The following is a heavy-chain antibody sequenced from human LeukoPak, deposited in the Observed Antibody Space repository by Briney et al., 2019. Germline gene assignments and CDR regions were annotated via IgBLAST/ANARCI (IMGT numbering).Heavy chain of an antibody. CDR2: INHSGST. J-gene: IGHJ5*02. CDR1: GGSFSGCY. CDR3: ARAKRYDYVWGSYRYSRWFDH. Sequence: SETLSLTCAVYGGSFSGCYWSWIRQPPGKGLGWVGEINHSGSTNYNPSLKSRVTISVDTSKNQFSLKLSSVTAADTAVYYCARAKRYDYVWGSYRYSRWFDHWGQGTLVTVSS. V-gene: IGHV4-34*01. D-gene: IGHD3-16*02.